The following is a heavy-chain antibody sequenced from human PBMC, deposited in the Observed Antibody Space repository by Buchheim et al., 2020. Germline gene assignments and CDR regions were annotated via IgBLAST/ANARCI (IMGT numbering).Heavy chain of an antibody. J-gene: IGHJ4*02. CDR3: ARGIFGSIVHDFWSGYPL. V-gene: IGHV3-23*01. Sequence: EVQLLESGGGLVQPGGSLRLSCAASGFTFSSYAMSWVRQAPGKGLEWVSAISGSGGSTYYADSVKGRFTISRDNAKNSLYLQMNSLRAEDTAVYYCARGIFGSIVHDFWSGYPLWGQGTL. CDR2: ISGSGGST. CDR1: GFTFSSYA. D-gene: IGHD3-3*01.